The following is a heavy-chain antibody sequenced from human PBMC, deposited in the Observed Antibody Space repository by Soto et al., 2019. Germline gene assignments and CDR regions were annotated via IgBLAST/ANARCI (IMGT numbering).Heavy chain of an antibody. Sequence: PSETLSLTCTVSGGAISSYYWSWIRQPAGKGLEWIGRTYTSGSTNYNPSLKSRVTMSVDTSKNQFSLKLSSVTAADTAVYYCARGLLYSSSWYGIPFDYWGQGTLVTVSS. CDR1: GGAISSYY. V-gene: IGHV4-4*07. CDR3: ARGLLYSSSWYGIPFDY. D-gene: IGHD6-13*01. J-gene: IGHJ4*02. CDR2: TYTSGST.